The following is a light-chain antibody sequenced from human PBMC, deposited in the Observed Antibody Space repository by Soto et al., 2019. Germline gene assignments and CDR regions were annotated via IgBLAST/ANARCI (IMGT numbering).Light chain of an antibody. J-gene: IGKJ2*01. CDR2: AAS. CDR1: QSIYNY. CDR3: QQSYSSPYT. Sequence: DIQMTQSPSSLSASVGDRVTVTCRASQSIYNYLNWYQQKPGKAPNLLIYAASTLQSGVPSRFTGSRSGTDYTLTIASLQPEDFATYYCQQSYSSPYTVGQGTKVEIK. V-gene: IGKV1-39*01.